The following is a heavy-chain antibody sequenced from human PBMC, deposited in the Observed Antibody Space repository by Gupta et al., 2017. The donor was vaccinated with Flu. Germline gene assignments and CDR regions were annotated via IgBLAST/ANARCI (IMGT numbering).Heavy chain of an antibody. D-gene: IGHD5-18*01. CDR2: ISRSGYSI. Sequence: EVQLVESGGGLVQPGGSLRLSCVASGFTFNTFELTWVRPAPGKGLEWVSYISRSGYSIYYADSVKGRFTISRDNAKNSLYLEMNSLRAEDTAIYYCAGRYTSEDVPLAALDYWGQGTLVTVSS. J-gene: IGHJ4*02. V-gene: IGHV3-48*03. CDR3: AGRYTSEDVPLAALDY. CDR1: GFTFNTFE.